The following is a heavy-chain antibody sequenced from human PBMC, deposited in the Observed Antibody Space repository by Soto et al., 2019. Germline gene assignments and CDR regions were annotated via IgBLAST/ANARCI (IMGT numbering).Heavy chain of an antibody. CDR1: GGSFSGYY. V-gene: IGHV4-34*01. CDR3: ARRISRGTMVRGVNWFDP. J-gene: IGHJ5*02. D-gene: IGHD3-10*01. CDR2: INHSGST. Sequence: QVQLQQWGAGLLKPSETLSLTCAVYGGSFSGYYWSWIRQPPGKGLEWIGEINHSGSTNYNPSLKSRVTISVATAKNQFSLKLSSVTAADTAVYYCARRISRGTMVRGVNWFDPWGQGTLVTVSS.